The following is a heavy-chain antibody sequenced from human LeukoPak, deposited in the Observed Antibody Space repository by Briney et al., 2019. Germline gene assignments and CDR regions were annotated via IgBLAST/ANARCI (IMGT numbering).Heavy chain of an antibody. J-gene: IGHJ4*02. D-gene: IGHD4-17*01. CDR3: AREWMALRLAFDY. Sequence: GGSLRLSCAASGFTFSSYAMHWVRQAPGKGLEWVAVISYDGSNKYYADSVKGRFTISRDNSKNTLYLQMNSLRAEDTAAYYCAREWMALRLAFDYWGQGTLVTVSS. CDR2: ISYDGSNK. V-gene: IGHV3-30-3*01. CDR1: GFTFSSYA.